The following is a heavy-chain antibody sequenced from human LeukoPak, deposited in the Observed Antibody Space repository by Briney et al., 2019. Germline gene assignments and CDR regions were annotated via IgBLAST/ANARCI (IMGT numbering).Heavy chain of an antibody. J-gene: IGHJ4*02. V-gene: IGHV4-39*07. Sequence: SETLSLTCTVSGGSISSSSYYWGWIRQPPGKGLEWIGSIYYSGSTYYNPSLKSRVTISVDTSKNQFSLKLSSVAAADTAVYYCARGVLRYFDGSFDYWGQGTLVTVSS. D-gene: IGHD3-9*01. CDR3: ARGVLRYFDGSFDY. CDR2: IYYSGST. CDR1: GGSISSSSYY.